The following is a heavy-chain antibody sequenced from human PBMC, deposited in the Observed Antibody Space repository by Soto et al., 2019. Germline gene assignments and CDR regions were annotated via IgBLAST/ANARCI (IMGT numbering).Heavy chain of an antibody. CDR2: IYYTGNT. J-gene: IGHJ5*02. CDR3: ARDFPVDTAMDPLENWFDP. V-gene: IGHV4-39*07. CDR1: GGSISNSNYY. Sequence: PSETLSLTCTVSGGSISNSNYYWGWIRQPPGKGLEWIGSIYYTGNTYYNPSLKSRVTISVDTSKNQFSLKLSSVTAADTAVYYCARDFPVDTAMDPLENWFDPWGQGTLVTVSS. D-gene: IGHD5-18*01.